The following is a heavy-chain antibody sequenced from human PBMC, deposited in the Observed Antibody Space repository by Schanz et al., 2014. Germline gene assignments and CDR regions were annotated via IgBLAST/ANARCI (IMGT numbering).Heavy chain of an antibody. V-gene: IGHV3-11*01. CDR3: ARVVFFCDSSSCMNFYYMDV. CDR1: GFTFRDYY. D-gene: IGHD2-21*01. Sequence: VQLVESGGGLVQPGRSLRLSCAASGFTFRDYYMAWVRQAPGKGLEWLSSISHTGETQHSADSVQGRFTISRDNAKNSLYLQLSSLQGEDTAVYFCARVVFFCDSSSCMNFYYMDVWGKGTTVTVSS. J-gene: IGHJ6*03. CDR2: ISHTGETQ.